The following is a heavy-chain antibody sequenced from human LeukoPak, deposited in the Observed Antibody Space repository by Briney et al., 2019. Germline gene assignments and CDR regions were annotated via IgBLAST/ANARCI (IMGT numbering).Heavy chain of an antibody. CDR1: GDSIISSDYY. D-gene: IGHD3-3*01. J-gene: IGHJ4*02. V-gene: IGHV4-39*01. CDR2: MHLGGRT. Sequence: SETLSLTCTVSGDSIISSDYYWGWVRQSPGRGLEWIGSMHLGGRTYYNPSLKSRATIFFDTSENQFSLNLNSVTAADTAVYHCARGITTFGVAGYYFDYWGQGALLTVSS. CDR3: ARGITTFGVAGYYFDY.